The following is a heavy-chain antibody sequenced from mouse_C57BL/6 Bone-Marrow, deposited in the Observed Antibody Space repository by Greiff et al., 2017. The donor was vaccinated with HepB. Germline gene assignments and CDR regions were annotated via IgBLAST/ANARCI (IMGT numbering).Heavy chain of an antibody. D-gene: IGHD1-1*01. Sequence: QVQLQQSGAELVKPGASVKMSCKASGYTFTSYWITWVKQRPGQGLEWIGDIYPGSGSTNYNEKFKSKATLTVDTSSSTAYMQLSSLTSEDSAVYYCARVTTVVPIFDYWGQGTLVTVSA. CDR1: GYTFTSYW. CDR2: IYPGSGST. J-gene: IGHJ3*01. V-gene: IGHV1-55*01. CDR3: ARVTTVVPIFDY.